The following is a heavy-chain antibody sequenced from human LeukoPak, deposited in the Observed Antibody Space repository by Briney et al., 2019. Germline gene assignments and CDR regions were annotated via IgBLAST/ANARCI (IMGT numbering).Heavy chain of an antibody. V-gene: IGHV1-46*01. CDR1: GGTFSSYA. CDR2: INPSGGST. Sequence: ASVKVSCKASGGTFSSYAISWVRQAPGQGLEWMGIINPSGGSTSYAQKFQGRVTMTRDTSTSTVYMELSSLRSEDTAVYYCARQTGTDGGGYYYYGMDVWGQGTTVTVSS. CDR3: ARQTGTDGGGYYYYGMDV. D-gene: IGHD1/OR15-1a*01. J-gene: IGHJ6*02.